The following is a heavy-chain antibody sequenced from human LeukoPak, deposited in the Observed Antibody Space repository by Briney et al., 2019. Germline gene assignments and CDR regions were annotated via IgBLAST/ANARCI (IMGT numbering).Heavy chain of an antibody. V-gene: IGHV4-31*03. CDR3: ARVGAGDSSGPHDY. J-gene: IGHJ4*02. CDR2: IYYSGST. Sequence: SETLSLTCTVSGGSISSGGYYWSWIRQHPGTGLEWIGYIYYSGSTYYDPSLKSRVTISVDTSKNQFSLKLGSVTAADTAVYYCARVGAGDSSGPHDYWGQGTLVTVSS. CDR1: GGSISSGGYY. D-gene: IGHD3-22*01.